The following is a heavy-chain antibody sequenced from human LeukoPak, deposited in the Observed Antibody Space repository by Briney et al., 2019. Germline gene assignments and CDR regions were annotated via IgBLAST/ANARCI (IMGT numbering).Heavy chain of an antibody. J-gene: IGHJ4*02. CDR1: GYTFSSYA. CDR3: ARNSIGYCSGGSCYPGD. V-gene: IGHV7-4-1*02. CDR2: INTNTGNP. D-gene: IGHD2-15*01. Sequence: ASVKVSCKASGYTFSSYAMNWVRQAPGQGLEWMGWINTNTGNPTYAQGFTGRFVFSLDTSVSTAYLQISSLKAEDTAVYYCARNSIGYCSGGSCYPGDWGQGTLVTVSS.